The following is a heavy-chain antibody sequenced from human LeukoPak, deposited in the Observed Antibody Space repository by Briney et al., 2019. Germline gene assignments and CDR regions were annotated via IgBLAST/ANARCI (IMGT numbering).Heavy chain of an antibody. D-gene: IGHD6-19*01. V-gene: IGHV4-39*01. CDR2: IYYSGST. J-gene: IGHJ3*02. Sequence: SETLSLTCTVSGGSISSSSYYWGWIRQPPGKGLEWIGSIYYSGSTYYNPSLKSRVTISVDTSKNQFSLELSSVTAADTAVYYCASGLGSGWSPHDAFDIWGQGTMVTVSS. CDR3: ASGLGSGWSPHDAFDI. CDR1: GGSISSSSYY.